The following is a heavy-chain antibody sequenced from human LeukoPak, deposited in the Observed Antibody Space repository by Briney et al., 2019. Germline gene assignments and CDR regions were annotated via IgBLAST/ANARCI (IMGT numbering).Heavy chain of an antibody. V-gene: IGHV3-23*01. Sequence: GGSLRLSCAASGFNFNNFAMSWVRQAPGKGLEWLSAMTGPADTTYYAESVKGRFTISRDYSKSMVFLQMNSLRVEDTAIYYYAKGAEIDHWGQGTLVTVSS. CDR1: GFNFNNFA. CDR2: MTGPADTT. J-gene: IGHJ4*02. CDR3: AKGAEIDH.